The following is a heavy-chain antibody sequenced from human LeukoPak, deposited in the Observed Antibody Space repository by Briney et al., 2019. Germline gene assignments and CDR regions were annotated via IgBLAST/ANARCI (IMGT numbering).Heavy chain of an antibody. CDR3: ARGLGSYGY. CDR1: GGSFNSGDFY. D-gene: IGHD3-16*01. Sequence: SETLSLTCTVSGGSFNSGDFYWGWIRQPPGKGLEWIGSIYYSGSTYYNPFLKSRVTISVDTSKNQFSLKLSSVTAADTAVYYCARGLGSYGYWGQGTLVTVSS. V-gene: IGHV4-39*07. CDR2: IYYSGST. J-gene: IGHJ4*02.